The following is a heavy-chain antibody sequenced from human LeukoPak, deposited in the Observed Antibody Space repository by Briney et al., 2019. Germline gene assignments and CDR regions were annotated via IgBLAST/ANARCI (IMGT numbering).Heavy chain of an antibody. CDR2: IYYSGNT. V-gene: IGHV4-59*01. D-gene: IGHD3-16*02. J-gene: IGHJ3*02. CDR1: GGSISSYY. CDR3: AAALSDDSAYDYIWGSYPGGAFDI. Sequence: SETLSLTCTVSGGSISSYYWSWIRQPPGKGLEWIGYIYYSGNTNYNPSLKSRVTISVDTSKNQFSLKLSSVTAADTAVYYCAAALSDDSAYDYIWGSYPGGAFDIWGQGTMVTVSS.